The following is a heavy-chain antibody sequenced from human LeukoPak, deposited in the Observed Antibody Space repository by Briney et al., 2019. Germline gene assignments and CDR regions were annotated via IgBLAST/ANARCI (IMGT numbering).Heavy chain of an antibody. V-gene: IGHV4-34*01. D-gene: IGHD3-16*01. J-gene: IGHJ4*02. CDR1: GGSFSGYY. Sequence: SETLSLTCAVYGGSFSGYYWSWIRQPPGKGLEWIGEINHSGSTNYNPSLRGRVTITVDTSKNQFSLKLSSVAAADTAVYYCARRLDSFDYWGQGTLVTVAS. CDR3: ARRLDSFDY. CDR2: INHSGST.